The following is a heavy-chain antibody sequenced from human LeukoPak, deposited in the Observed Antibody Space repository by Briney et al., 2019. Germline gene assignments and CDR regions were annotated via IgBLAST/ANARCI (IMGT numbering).Heavy chain of an antibody. Sequence: GRSLRLSCAASGFTFSDYYMAWIRQAPGKGLNWVSYISGSGTITYYADSLKGRFTIPRDNAKNSLFLQMDSLRAEDTAVYYCVRILEGYSYYMDAWGKGTTVIVSS. CDR1: GFTFSDYY. J-gene: IGHJ6*03. CDR3: VRILEGYSYYMDA. V-gene: IGHV3-11*04. CDR2: ISGSGTIT.